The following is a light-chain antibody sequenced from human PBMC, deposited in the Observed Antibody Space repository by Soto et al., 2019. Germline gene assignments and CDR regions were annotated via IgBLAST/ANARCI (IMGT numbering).Light chain of an antibody. CDR1: SCDVGSYNL. Sequence: QSALTQPASVSGSPGQSITISCTGTSCDVGSYNLVSWYQQHPGKAHKLMIYEVSKRPSGVSNRFSGSKSGNTASLTISGLQAEDEADYYCCPYAGSSTLYVFGTGTKLTVL. J-gene: IGLJ1*01. CDR2: EVS. CDR3: CPYAGSSTLYV. V-gene: IGLV2-23*02.